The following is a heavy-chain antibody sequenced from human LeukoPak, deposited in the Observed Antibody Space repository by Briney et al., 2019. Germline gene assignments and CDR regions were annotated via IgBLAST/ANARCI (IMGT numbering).Heavy chain of an antibody. J-gene: IGHJ3*02. Sequence: SETLSLTCAVYGGSFSGYYWGWIRQPPGKGLEWIGSIYYSGSTYYNPSLKSRVTISVDTSKNQFSLKLSSVTAADTAVYYCARTIPMIVVVSAFDIWGQGTMVTVSS. CDR2: IYYSGST. CDR1: GGSFSGYY. D-gene: IGHD3-22*01. CDR3: ARTIPMIVVVSAFDI. V-gene: IGHV4-39*01.